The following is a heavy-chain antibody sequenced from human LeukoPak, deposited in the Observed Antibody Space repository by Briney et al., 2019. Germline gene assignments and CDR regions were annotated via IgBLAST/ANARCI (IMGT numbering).Heavy chain of an antibody. CDR3: ARGGRTVTTPVGVDY. V-gene: IGHV3-21*01. CDR1: GFTFSSYT. J-gene: IGHJ4*02. D-gene: IGHD4-17*01. Sequence: PGESLRLSCAASGFTFSSYTMNWVRQAPAKGLEWVSSISYSNSYICYADSVKGRFTITRDTAKNSLYLQMNSLRAEDTAVYYCARGGRTVTTPVGVDYWGQGTLVTVSS. CDR2: ISYSNSYI.